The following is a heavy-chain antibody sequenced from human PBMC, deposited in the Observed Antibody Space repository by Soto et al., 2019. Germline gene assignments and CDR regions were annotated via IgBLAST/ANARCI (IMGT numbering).Heavy chain of an antibody. CDR1: GGTFSSYA. CDR2: IIPIFGTA. Sequence: SVKVSCKASGGTFSSYAISWVRQAPGQGLEWMGGIIPIFGTANYAQKFQGRVTITADESTSTAYMELSSLRSEDTAVYYCARENRDGYNPGNIDYWGQGTLVTVSS. J-gene: IGHJ4*02. D-gene: IGHD5-12*01. CDR3: ARENRDGYNPGNIDY. V-gene: IGHV1-69*13.